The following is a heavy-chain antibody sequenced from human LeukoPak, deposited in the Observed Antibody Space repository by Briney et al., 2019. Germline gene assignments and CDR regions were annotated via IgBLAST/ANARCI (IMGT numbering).Heavy chain of an antibody. J-gene: IGHJ5*02. CDR1: GGSISSSSYY. CDR3: ARDRPNYGDYGGRWFDP. CDR2: LYYSGST. Sequence: PSETLSLTCTVSGGSISSSSYYWGWIRQPPGKGLEWIGSLYYSGSTYYNPSLKSRVTISVDTSKNQFSLKLSAVTAADTAVYYCARDRPNYGDYGGRWFDPWGQGTLVTVSS. V-gene: IGHV4-39*07. D-gene: IGHD4-17*01.